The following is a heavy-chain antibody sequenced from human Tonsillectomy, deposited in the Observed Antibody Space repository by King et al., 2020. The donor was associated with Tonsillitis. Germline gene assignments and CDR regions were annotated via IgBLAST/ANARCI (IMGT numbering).Heavy chain of an antibody. Sequence: VQLVESGGGVVQPGRSLRLSCAASGFTFSSYGMHWVRQAPGKGLEWVAVISYDGSNKYYADSVKGRFTISRDNSKNTLYLQMNSLRAEDTAVYYCASHGRSSSWYREYYGMDVWGQGTTVTVS. J-gene: IGHJ6*02. CDR2: ISYDGSNK. CDR3: ASHGRSSSWYREYYGMDV. V-gene: IGHV3-33*05. D-gene: IGHD6-13*01. CDR1: GFTFSSYG.